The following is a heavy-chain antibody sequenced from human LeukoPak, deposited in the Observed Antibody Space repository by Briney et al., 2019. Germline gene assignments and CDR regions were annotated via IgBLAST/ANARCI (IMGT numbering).Heavy chain of an antibody. CDR3: ARASVLLGAFDI. J-gene: IGHJ3*02. CDR2: MNPNSGNT. V-gene: IGHV1-8*01. D-gene: IGHD3-10*01. CDR1: GYTFTSYD. Sequence: ASVKVSCKASGYTFTSYDINWVRQATGQGLEWMGWMNPNSGNTGYAQKFQGRVTVTGNTSISTAYMELSSLRSEDTAVYYCARASVLLGAFDIWGQGTMVTVSS.